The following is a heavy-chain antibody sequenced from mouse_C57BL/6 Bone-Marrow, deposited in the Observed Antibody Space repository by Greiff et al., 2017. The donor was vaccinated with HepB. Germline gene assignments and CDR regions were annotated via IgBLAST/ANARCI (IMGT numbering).Heavy chain of an antibody. J-gene: IGHJ2*01. V-gene: IGHV1-19*01. D-gene: IGHD1-1*01. CDR3: ARYGSSDFDD. CDR1: GYTFTDYY. Sequence: VQLQQSGPVLVKPGASVKMSCKASGYTFTDYYKNWVKQSHGKSLEWIGVINPYNGGTSYNQKFKGKATLTVDKSSSTAYMELNSLTSEDSAVYYCARYGSSDFDDWGQGTTLTVAS. CDR2: INPYNGGT.